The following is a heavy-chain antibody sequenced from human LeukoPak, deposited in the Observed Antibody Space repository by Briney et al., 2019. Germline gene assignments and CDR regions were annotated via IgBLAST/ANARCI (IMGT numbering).Heavy chain of an antibody. CDR2: INHSGST. J-gene: IGHJ3*02. CDR1: GGSFSGYY. V-gene: IGHV4-34*01. CDR3: ARGTAFGI. Sequence: SETLSLTCAVYGGSFSGYYWSWIRQPPGKGLEWIGEINHSGSTNYNPSLKSRVTISVDTSKNQFSLKLSSVTAADTAVYYCARGTAFGIWGQGTMVSVSS.